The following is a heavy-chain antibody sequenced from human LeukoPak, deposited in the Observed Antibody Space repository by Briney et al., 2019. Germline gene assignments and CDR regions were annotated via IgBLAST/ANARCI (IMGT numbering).Heavy chain of an antibody. CDR3: ARDRGSYSGWFDY. CDR2: INPNSGGT. Sequence: ASVEVSCKASGYTFTGYYMHWVRQAPGQGLEWMGWINPNSGGTNYAQKFQGRVTMTRDTSISTAYMELSRLRSDDTAVYYCARDRGSYSGWFDYWGQGTLVTVPS. CDR1: GYTFTGYY. V-gene: IGHV1-2*02. J-gene: IGHJ4*02. D-gene: IGHD1-26*01.